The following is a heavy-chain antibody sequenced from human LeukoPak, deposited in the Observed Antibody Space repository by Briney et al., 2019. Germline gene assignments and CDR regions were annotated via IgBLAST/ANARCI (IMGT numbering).Heavy chain of an antibody. CDR2: ISSSSSYI. J-gene: IGHJ4*02. V-gene: IGHV3-21*01. D-gene: IGHD6-6*01. Sequence: PGGSLRLSCAASGFTFSSYSMNWVRQAPGKGLEWVSSISSSSSYIYYADSVKGRFTISRDNAKNSLYLQMNSLRAEDTAVYYCATPYSSSPRGVYWGQGTLVTVSS. CDR3: ATPYSSSPRGVY. CDR1: GFTFSSYS.